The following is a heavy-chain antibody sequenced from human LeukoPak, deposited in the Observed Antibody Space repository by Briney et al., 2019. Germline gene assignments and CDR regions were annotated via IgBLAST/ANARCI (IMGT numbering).Heavy chain of an antibody. CDR2: INHSGST. CDR3: ARDRKRWQQLASIVYYYYYGMDV. J-gene: IGHJ6*02. Sequence: TSETLSLTCAVYGGSFSGYYWSWIRQPPGKGLEWIGEINHSGSTNYNPSLKSRVTISVDTSKNQFSLKLSSVTAADTAVYYCARDRKRWQQLASIVYYYYYGMDVWGQGTTVTVSS. D-gene: IGHD6-13*01. CDR1: GGSFSGYY. V-gene: IGHV4-34*01.